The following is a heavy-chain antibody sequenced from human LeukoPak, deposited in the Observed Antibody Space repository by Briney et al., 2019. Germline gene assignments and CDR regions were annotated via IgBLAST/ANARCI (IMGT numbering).Heavy chain of an antibody. D-gene: IGHD6-19*01. CDR3: ASTLQWLSTYFDY. Sequence: SETLSLTCAVSGYSISSGYYWGWIRQPPGQGLEWIGNIYHSGSTYYSPSLKSRVTISVDTSKNQFSLNLSSVTAADTAVYYCASTLQWLSTYFDYWGQGALVTVSS. V-gene: IGHV4-38-2*01. CDR1: GYSISSGYY. CDR2: IYHSGST. J-gene: IGHJ4*02.